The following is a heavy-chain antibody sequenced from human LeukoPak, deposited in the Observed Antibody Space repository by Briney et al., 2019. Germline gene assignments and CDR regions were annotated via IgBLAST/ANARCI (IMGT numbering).Heavy chain of an antibody. CDR3: ARGTGSNYYGSGSQDY. CDR1: GFTFSSYS. V-gene: IGHV3-21*01. D-gene: IGHD3-10*01. CDR2: ISSSSSYI. J-gene: IGHJ4*02. Sequence: PGRSLRLSCAASGFTFSSYSMNWVRQAPGKGLEWVSSISSSSSYIYYADSVKGRFTISRDNAKNSLYLQMNSLRAEDTAVYYCARGTGSNYYGSGSQDYWGQGTLVTVSS.